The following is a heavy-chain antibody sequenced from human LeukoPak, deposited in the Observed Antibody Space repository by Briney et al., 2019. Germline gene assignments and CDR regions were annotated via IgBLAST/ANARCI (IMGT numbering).Heavy chain of an antibody. J-gene: IGHJ4*02. CDR2: VFYTGST. V-gene: IGHV4-59*08. CDR1: GASISSYY. Sequence: PSETLSLTCAVSGASISSYYWSWIRQPPGKGLEWIGSVFYTGSTNYNPPLDSRVTISIDTSKSQFSLKLDSVTAADTAVYFCARYRLYYFDYWGQGTLVTVSS. CDR3: ARYRLYYFDY.